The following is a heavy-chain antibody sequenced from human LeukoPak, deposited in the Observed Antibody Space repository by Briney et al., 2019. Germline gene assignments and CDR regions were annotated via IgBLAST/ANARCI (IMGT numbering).Heavy chain of an antibody. D-gene: IGHD6-13*01. V-gene: IGHV1-2*02. J-gene: IGHJ6*03. CDR3: ARDWSSSWYTYYYYYYMDV. CDR1: GYTFTGYY. Sequence: ASVKVSCKASGYTFTGYYMHWVRQAPGQGLEWMRWINPNSGGTNYAQKFQGRVTMTRDTSISTAYMELSRLRSDDTAVYYRARDWSSSWYTYYYYYYMDVWGKGTTVTVSS. CDR2: INPNSGGT.